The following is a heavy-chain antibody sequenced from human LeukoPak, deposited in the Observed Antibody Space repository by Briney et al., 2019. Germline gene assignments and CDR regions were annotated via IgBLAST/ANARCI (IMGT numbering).Heavy chain of an antibody. Sequence: ASVKVSCKASGYTFTGYDMHWVRQAPGQGLEWMGWINPNSGGTNYTQKFQGRVTMTRDTSISTAYMELSRLTSDDTAVYYCARVLARYGNLDYWGQGILVTVSS. CDR1: GYTFTGYD. D-gene: IGHD1-14*01. J-gene: IGHJ4*02. V-gene: IGHV1-2*02. CDR2: INPNSGGT. CDR3: ARVLARYGNLDY.